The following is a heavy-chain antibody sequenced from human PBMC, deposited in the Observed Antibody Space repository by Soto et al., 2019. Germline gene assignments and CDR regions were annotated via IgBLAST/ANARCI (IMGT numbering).Heavy chain of an antibody. J-gene: IGHJ3*02. V-gene: IGHV1-69*13. D-gene: IGHD4-4*01. Sequence: SVKVSCKASGVTFSSYAISWVRQAPGQGLEWMGGIIPIFGTANYAQKFQGRVTITADESTSTAYMELSSLRSEDTAVYYCARDSLWVATVTTGDDAFDIWGQGTMVTVSS. CDR1: GVTFSSYA. CDR3: ARDSLWVATVTTGDDAFDI. CDR2: IIPIFGTA.